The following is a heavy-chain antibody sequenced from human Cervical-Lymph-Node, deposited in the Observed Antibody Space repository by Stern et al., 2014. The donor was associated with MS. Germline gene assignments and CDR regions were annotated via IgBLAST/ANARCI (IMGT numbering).Heavy chain of an antibody. CDR3: ARHSGPYLDC. Sequence: EVQLAESGGGLVQPGGSLRLSCATSGFTFFKYWMSWVRQAPGKGLEWVANINQDGSEKYYVDSVKGRFTISRDNAKNSLYLQMSSLRVEDTAVYYCARHSGPYLDCWGQGTLSTVSS. CDR1: GFTFFKYW. D-gene: IGHD1-26*01. J-gene: IGHJ4*02. V-gene: IGHV3-7*03. CDR2: INQDGSEK.